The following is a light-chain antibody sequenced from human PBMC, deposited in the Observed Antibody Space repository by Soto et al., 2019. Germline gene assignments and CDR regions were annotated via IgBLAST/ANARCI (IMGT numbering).Light chain of an antibody. CDR1: ISDFVVYNY. J-gene: IGLJ1*01. V-gene: IGLV2-14*01. Sequence: QSVLTQPASVSGSPGQSITISCTGTISDFVVYNYVSWYQQHPGKAPKLMIYGVSNRPSGVSNRFSGSKSGNTASLTISGRQADDEADYYCSSHTISSALQVFGTGTKLTVL. CDR2: GVS. CDR3: SSHTISSALQV.